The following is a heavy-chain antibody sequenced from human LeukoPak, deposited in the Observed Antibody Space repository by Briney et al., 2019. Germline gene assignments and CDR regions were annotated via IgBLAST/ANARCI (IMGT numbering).Heavy chain of an antibody. D-gene: IGHD5-12*01. J-gene: IGHJ4*02. CDR1: GGSISSGDYY. CDR3: ARLNRDSAYDY. Sequence: KPSETLSLTCTVSGGSISSGDYYWGWIRQPPGKGLEWIGSIYYSGSSYYNPSLESRVTISVDTSKSQFSLKLSSVTAADTAVYYCARLNRDSAYDYWGQGTLVTVSS. CDR2: IYYSGSS. V-gene: IGHV4-39*01.